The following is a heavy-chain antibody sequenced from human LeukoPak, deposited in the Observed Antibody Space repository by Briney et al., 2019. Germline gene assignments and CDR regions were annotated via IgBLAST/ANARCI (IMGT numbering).Heavy chain of an antibody. CDR3: ASHRESGSKDLIRWIYYYGMDV. D-gene: IGHD3-10*01. V-gene: IGHV3-30-3*01. CDR2: ISYDGGNK. Sequence: GGSLRLSCAASGFTFSSYAMHTVRPGPGQGLERGALISYDGGNKYYADSVKGRFTISRDNSKNTLYQQMNSLRAEDTAVYYCASHRESGSKDLIRWIYYYGMDVWGQGPTVTVSS. J-gene: IGHJ6*02. CDR1: GFTFSSYA.